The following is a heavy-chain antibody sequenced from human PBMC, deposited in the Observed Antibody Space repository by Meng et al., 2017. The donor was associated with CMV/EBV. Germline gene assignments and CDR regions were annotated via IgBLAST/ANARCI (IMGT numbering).Heavy chain of an antibody. Sequence: QVERKPWRGGLLKPSETLSLTCAVYGGSFSGYYWSWIRQPPGKGLEWIGEINHSGSTSYNPSLKSRVTISVDTSKNQFSLKLSSVTAADTAVYYCARGSRRLPRFNWFDPWGQGTLVTVSS. D-gene: IGHD3-3*01. CDR1: GGSFSGYY. CDR2: INHSGST. CDR3: ARGSRRLPRFNWFDP. V-gene: IGHV4-34*01. J-gene: IGHJ5*02.